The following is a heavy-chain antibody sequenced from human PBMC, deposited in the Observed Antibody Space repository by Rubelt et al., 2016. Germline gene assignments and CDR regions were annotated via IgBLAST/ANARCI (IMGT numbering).Heavy chain of an antibody. CDR2: ISAYNGKS. J-gene: IGHJ6*02. CDR1: GYTFTSYG. CDR3: AREKPYGMDV. V-gene: IGHV1-18*01. Sequence: QVQLVQSGAEVKKPGASVKVSCKASGYTFTSYGISWVRQAPGQGLEWMVWISAYNGKSNEERKRQGNATRNTATSTSTAYMELRNLRADDTAVYYCAREKPYGMDVWGQGNTVTVSS.